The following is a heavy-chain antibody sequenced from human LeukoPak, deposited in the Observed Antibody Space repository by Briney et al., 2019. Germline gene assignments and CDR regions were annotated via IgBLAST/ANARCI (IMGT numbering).Heavy chain of an antibody. V-gene: IGHV3-7*01. CDR1: GFTFSSYW. CDR2: IKQDGSEK. J-gene: IGHJ5*02. CDR3: ARDSMVVAATHWFDP. D-gene: IGHD2-15*01. Sequence: GGSLRLSCAASGFTFSSYWMSWVRQAPGKGLEWVANIKQDGSEKYYVDSVKGRFTISRDNAKNSLYLQMNSLRAEDTAVYYCARDSMVVAATHWFDPWGQGTLVTVSS.